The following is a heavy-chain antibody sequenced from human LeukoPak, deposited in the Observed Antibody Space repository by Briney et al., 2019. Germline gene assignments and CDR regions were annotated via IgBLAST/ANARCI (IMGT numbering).Heavy chain of an antibody. CDR3: ARWYYYETSGLYYGSFDN. CDR1: GYTLTELS. V-gene: IGHV1-24*01. CDR2: FDPEDGET. Sequence: ASVTVSFTVSGYTLTELSMHWVRQAPGKGLEWMGGFDPEDGETIYAQKFQGRVTITEDTSTDTAYMELSSLRSEDTAVYYCARWYYYETSGLYYGSFDNWGQGTLVTVSS. J-gene: IGHJ5*02. D-gene: IGHD3-22*01.